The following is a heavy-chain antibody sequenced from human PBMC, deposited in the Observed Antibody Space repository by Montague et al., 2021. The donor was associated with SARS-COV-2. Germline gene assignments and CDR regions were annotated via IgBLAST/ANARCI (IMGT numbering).Heavy chain of an antibody. CDR3: ARELEDDVTASWALDM. Sequence: SLRLSCAASGFSVSSNYLNWVRQGRGRGLEWVSAIGRGFDTYYEESVRGRFTIFRDNARNPLILQMNSLTVGDTAVYYCARELEDDVTASWALDMWDQGTTVTVSS. J-gene: IGHJ3*02. D-gene: IGHD2-21*02. V-gene: IGHV3-13*01. CDR1: GFSVSSNY. CDR2: IGRGFDT.